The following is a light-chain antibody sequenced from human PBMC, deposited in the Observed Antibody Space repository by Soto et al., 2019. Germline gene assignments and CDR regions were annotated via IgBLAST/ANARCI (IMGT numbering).Light chain of an antibody. CDR1: QSISSSY. CDR3: QQYGSSRT. V-gene: IGKV3-20*01. Sequence: DIVLTQSPCTLSSSPGERVALTCRASQSISSSYVAWYQQKPGQAPRLLVYGACSRATGIADRFSGSGSGTDFTLTISRLEPEDVAVYYCQQYGSSRTFGQGTKVDIK. J-gene: IGKJ1*01. CDR2: GAC.